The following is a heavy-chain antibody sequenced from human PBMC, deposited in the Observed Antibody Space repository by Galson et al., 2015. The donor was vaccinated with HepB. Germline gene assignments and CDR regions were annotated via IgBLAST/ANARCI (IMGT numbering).Heavy chain of an antibody. Sequence: SEPLSLTCTVSGDSISTYYWSWIRQPPGKGLEWIGHISYTGNTNYNPSLRSRVTISVDMSKNQFSLDLSSATAADTAMYYCARETPRDRQKKNFFDPWGPGTLVIVSS. CDR1: GDSISTYY. CDR3: ARETPRDRQKKNFFDP. J-gene: IGHJ5*02. CDR2: ISYTGNT. D-gene: IGHD2-21*02. V-gene: IGHV4-59*01.